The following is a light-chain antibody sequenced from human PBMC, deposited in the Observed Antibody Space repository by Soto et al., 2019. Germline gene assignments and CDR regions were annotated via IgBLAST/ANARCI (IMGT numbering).Light chain of an antibody. CDR3: QQYSTYPWT. V-gene: IGKV1-5*01. J-gene: IGKJ1*01. Sequence: DIQMTQSPPTLSASVVDRVTITCRASQSISSWLAWYQQKPGKAPKVLIFDASSLESGVPSRFSGSGSATEFTLTISSLQPDDFATYYCQQYSTYPWTFGQGTKVDIK. CDR1: QSISSW. CDR2: DAS.